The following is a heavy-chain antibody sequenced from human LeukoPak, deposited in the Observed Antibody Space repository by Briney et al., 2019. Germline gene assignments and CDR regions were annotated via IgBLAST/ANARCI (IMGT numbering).Heavy chain of an antibody. CDR1: GLTFSSHW. V-gene: IGHV3-74*01. CDR2: ITNDGSST. CDR3: ARGGYSSSWANFDY. Sequence: GGSLRLSCAASGLTFSSHWMHWVRQAPGKGLVWVSRITNDGSSTTYADSVKGRFTISRDNAKNMSYLQVNSLRAEDTAVYYCARGGYSSSWANFDYWGQGTLVTVSS. D-gene: IGHD6-13*01. J-gene: IGHJ4*02.